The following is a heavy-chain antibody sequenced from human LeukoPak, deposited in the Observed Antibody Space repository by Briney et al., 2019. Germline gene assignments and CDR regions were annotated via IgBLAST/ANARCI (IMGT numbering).Heavy chain of an antibody. CDR2: IWYDGTNK. CDR3: ARAAYDSSGYLTL. V-gene: IGHV3-33*01. CDR1: GFTFSSYG. D-gene: IGHD3-22*01. J-gene: IGHJ4*02. Sequence: GGSLRLSCAASGFTFSSYGMHWVRQAPGKGLEWVAVIWYDGTNKYYGGSVKGRFTISRDNSKNTVFLQMNSLRAEDTAVYYCARAAYDSSGYLTLWGQGTLVTVSS.